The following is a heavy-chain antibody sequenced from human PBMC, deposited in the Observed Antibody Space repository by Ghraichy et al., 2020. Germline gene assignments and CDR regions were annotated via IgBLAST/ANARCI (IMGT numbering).Heavy chain of an antibody. CDR3: ARTGYSGYEIAN. J-gene: IGHJ4*02. D-gene: IGHD5-12*01. Sequence: SETLSLTCTVSGGSINNYYWSWIRQPPGKGLEWIGHIYYSGSSKYNPSLKSRVTISVDPSKNQFSLNLTAVTAAETAVYYCARTGYSGYEIANWGQGILVNVSP. V-gene: IGHV4-59*08. CDR1: GGSINNYY. CDR2: IYYSGSS.